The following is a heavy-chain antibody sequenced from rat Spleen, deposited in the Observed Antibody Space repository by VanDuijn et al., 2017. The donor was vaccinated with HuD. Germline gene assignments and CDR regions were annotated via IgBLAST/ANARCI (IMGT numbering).Heavy chain of an antibody. CDR2: ISPSGGST. Sequence: EVQLVESGGGLVQPGRSLKLSCAASGFTFSNYGIHWIRQAPTKGLEWVASISPSGGSTYYRDSVKGRLTISRDNAKSTLYLQMNSLRSEDTATYFCTRETRGYFDYWGQGVMVTVSS. V-gene: IGHV5-19*01. J-gene: IGHJ2*01. D-gene: IGHD1-4*01. CDR3: TRETRGYFDY. CDR1: GFTFSNYG.